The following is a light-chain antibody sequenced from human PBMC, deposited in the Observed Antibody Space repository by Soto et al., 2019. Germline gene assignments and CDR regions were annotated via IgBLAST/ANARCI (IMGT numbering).Light chain of an antibody. CDR2: DVS. V-gene: IGLV2-14*01. Sequence: QSVLTQPASVSGSPGQSITISCTGTSSDVGGFNYVSWYQQYPGKAPKLMIHDVSNRPSGISNRFSGSKSGNTASLTISGLQAEDEADYYCSSYTSSSTLVFGGGTKLTVL. CDR1: SSDVGGFNY. J-gene: IGLJ2*01. CDR3: SSYTSSSTLV.